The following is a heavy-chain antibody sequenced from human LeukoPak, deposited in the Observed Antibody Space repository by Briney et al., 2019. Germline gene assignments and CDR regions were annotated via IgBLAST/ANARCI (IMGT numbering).Heavy chain of an antibody. CDR2: IYPGDSDP. V-gene: IGHV5-51*01. Sequence: GESLNISCKGSGYSFTNFWIGWVRQMPGKGLEWMGIIYPGDSDPTYSPSFQGQVTISADKSLSTAYLQWSSLKASDTAMYYCARHGITGPTLYYYGMDVWGPGTTVTVSS. D-gene: IGHD1-20*01. CDR3: ARHGITGPTLYYYGMDV. CDR1: GYSFTNFW. J-gene: IGHJ6*02.